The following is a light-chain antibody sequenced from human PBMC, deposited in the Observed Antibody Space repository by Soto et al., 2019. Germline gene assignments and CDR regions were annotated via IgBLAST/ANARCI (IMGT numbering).Light chain of an antibody. CDR1: SGHSSYI. CDR3: ETWDSYTVV. CDR2: LEGGESC. Sequence: QSVLTQSSSASASLGSSVKLTCTLSSGHSSYIIAWHQQQPGKAPRYLMKLEGGESCTKGSGVPDRFSGSSSGADRYVTISNVQPEDEADYYCETWDSYTVVFGGGTKLTVL. V-gene: IGLV4-60*03. J-gene: IGLJ2*01.